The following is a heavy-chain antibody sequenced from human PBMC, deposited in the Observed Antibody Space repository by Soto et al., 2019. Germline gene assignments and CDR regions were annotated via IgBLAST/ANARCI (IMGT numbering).Heavy chain of an antibody. D-gene: IGHD5-12*01. CDR1: GGTFSSYA. V-gene: IGHV1-69*13. Sequence: GASVKVSCKASGGTFSSYAISWVRQAPGQGLEWMGGIIPIFGTANYAQKFQGRVTITADESTSTVYMELSSLRSEDTAVYYCARRDGYNWLLDYWGQGTLVTVSS. CDR2: IIPIFGTA. CDR3: ARRDGYNWLLDY. J-gene: IGHJ4*02.